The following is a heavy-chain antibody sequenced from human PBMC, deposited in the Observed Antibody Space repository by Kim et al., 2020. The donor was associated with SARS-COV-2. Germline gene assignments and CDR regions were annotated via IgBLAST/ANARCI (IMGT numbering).Heavy chain of an antibody. CDR3: ARELQMWTGAMAV. CDR1: GFTFSAYV. J-gene: IGHJ6*02. V-gene: IGHV3-33*01. Sequence: GGSLRLSCAASGFTFSAYVMHWVRQAPGKGLEWVAVIWPDGSKKYYADPVKGRFTISRDNSKNTVHLEMNNLRAEDTAVYYCARELQMWTGAMAVWGQGTTVTVSS. D-gene: IGHD1-26*01. CDR2: IWPDGSKK.